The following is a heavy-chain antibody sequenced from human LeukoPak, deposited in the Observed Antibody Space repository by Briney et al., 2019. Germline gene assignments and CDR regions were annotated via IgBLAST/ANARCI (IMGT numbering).Heavy chain of an antibody. Sequence: SETMSLTCTVSGGSISSSSYYWGWIRQPPGKGLEWIRSIYYSGSTYYNPSLKSRVTISVDTSKNQFSLKLSSVTAADTAVYYCAITYYDFWSGYFGAFDIWGQGTMVTVSS. CDR3: AITYYDFWSGYFGAFDI. J-gene: IGHJ3*02. CDR1: GGSISSSSYY. CDR2: IYYSGST. D-gene: IGHD3-3*01. V-gene: IGHV4-39*01.